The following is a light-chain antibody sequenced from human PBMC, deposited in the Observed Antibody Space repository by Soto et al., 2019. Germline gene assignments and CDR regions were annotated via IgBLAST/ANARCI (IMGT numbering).Light chain of an antibody. CDR1: QSISSW. CDR3: QQYGSSFTWT. Sequence: DIQMTQSPSTLSASVGDRVTITCRASQSISSWLAWYQQKPGKAPKLLIYKASSLESGVPSRFSGSGSGTDFTLTISRLEPEDFAVYYCQQYGSSFTWTFGQGTKVDIK. V-gene: IGKV1-5*03. CDR2: KAS. J-gene: IGKJ1*01.